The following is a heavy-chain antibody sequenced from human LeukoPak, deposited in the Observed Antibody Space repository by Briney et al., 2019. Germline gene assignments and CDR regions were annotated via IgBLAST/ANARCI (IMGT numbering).Heavy chain of an antibody. V-gene: IGHV3-23*01. Sequence: GGSLRLSCAASGFTFSIHAMNWVRQAPGKGLEWVSVITGNSVNTFYADSAKGRFTISRDNSKNTLYMYMNSLRAEDAAVYYCVKAASGGWYDTNFDYWGQGTLVTVSS. D-gene: IGHD6-19*01. CDR3: VKAASGGWYDTNFDY. J-gene: IGHJ4*02. CDR1: GFTFSIHA. CDR2: ITGNSVNT.